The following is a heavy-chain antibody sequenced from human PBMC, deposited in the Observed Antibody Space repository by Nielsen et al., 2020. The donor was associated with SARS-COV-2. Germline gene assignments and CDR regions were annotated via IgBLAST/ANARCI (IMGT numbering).Heavy chain of an antibody. J-gene: IGHJ6*02. V-gene: IGHV3-30*03. CDR2: TSYDGRDK. CDR1: EISFRSYG. Sequence: GESLKISCVASEISFRSYGMHWVRQAPGKGLDWVAFTSYDGRDKFYADSVRGRFIVSRDNIRNTLSLHMDSLRTEDTAVYFCARQATIYMNEVSGMDVWGQGTTVTVSS. D-gene: IGHD3-9*01. CDR3: ARQATIYMNEVSGMDV.